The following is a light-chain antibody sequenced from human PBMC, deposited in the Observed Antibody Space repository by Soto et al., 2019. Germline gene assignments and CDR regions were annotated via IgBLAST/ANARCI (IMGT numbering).Light chain of an antibody. V-gene: IGLV3-25*03. J-gene: IGLJ3*02. CDR3: QSADSSGSYVV. CDR2: KDS. Sequence: SYELTQPPSVSVSPGQTARIICSGDALPKQYAYWYQQKPGQAPVLMIYKDSVRPSGIPERFSGSSSGTTVTLTISGVQAEDEADYYCQSADSSGSYVVFGGGTKLTVL. CDR1: ALPKQY.